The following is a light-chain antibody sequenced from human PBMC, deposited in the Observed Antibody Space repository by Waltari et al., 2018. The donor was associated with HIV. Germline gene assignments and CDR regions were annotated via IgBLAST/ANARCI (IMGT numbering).Light chain of an antibody. CDR1: QSVLYSSNNKNY. CDR2: WAS. J-gene: IGKJ2*01. CDR3: QQYYDNPYT. V-gene: IGKV4-1*01. Sequence: DFVMTQYPDSLTVSLGERATINCKSSQSVLYSSNNKNYLAWYQQKPGQPPKLLIYWASTRESGVPDRFSGSGSGTDFTLTINSLQAEDVAVYYCQQYYDNPYTFGQGTKLEI.